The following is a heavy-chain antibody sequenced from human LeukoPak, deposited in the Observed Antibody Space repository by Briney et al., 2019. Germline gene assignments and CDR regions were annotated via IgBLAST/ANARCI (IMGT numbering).Heavy chain of an antibody. CDR2: IKQDGSEK. CDR3: ARVSGRYYMDV. CDR1: GFTFSDFW. J-gene: IGHJ6*03. Sequence: PGGSLRLSCAGSGFTFSDFWMTWVRQTPGKGLEWVANIKQDGSEKYYVDSVKGRFTISRDNAKNSLYLQMNSLRAEDTAVYYCARVSGRYYMDVWGKGTTVTVSS. D-gene: IGHD3-3*01. V-gene: IGHV3-7*01.